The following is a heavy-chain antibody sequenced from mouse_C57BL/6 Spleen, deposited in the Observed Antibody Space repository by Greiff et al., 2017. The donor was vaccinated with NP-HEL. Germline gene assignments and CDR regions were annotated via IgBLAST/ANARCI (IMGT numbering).Heavy chain of an antibody. CDR2: IDPENGDT. D-gene: IGHD2-2*01. V-gene: IGHV14-4*01. Sequence: EVQLQQSGAELVRPGASVKLSCTASGFNFKDYYMHWVKQRPEQGLEWIGWIDPENGDTEYASKFQGKATITADTSSNTAYLQLSSLTSEDTAVYYCTRSLYGYPDYWGQGTTLTVSS. CDR1: GFNFKDYY. CDR3: TRSLYGYPDY. J-gene: IGHJ2*01.